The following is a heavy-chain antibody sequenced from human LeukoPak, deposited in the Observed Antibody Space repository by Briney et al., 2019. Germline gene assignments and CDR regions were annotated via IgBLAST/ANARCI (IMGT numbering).Heavy chain of an antibody. CDR1: GYISTGYY. V-gene: IGHV1-2*02. CDR3: ARGQSGISEYSGYDYFDN. D-gene: IGHD5-12*01. CDR2: INPNSGGT. Sequence: ASVKVSCKASGYISTGYYMHWVRQAPGQGLEWMGWINPNSGGTIYAQKFQGRVTMTRETSISTVYMELSNLRSDDTAVYYCARGQSGISEYSGYDYFDNWGQGPLVTVSS. J-gene: IGHJ4*02.